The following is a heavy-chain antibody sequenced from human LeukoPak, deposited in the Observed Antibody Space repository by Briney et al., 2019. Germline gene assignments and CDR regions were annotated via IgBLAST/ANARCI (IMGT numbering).Heavy chain of an antibody. CDR3: AKAKSSSWRYYMDV. CDR1: GFTFSSYG. D-gene: IGHD6-13*01. CDR2: ISGSGGST. J-gene: IGHJ6*03. Sequence: PGGSLRLSCAASGFTFSSYGMSWVRQAPGKGLEWVSAISGSGGSTYYADSVKGRFTISRDNSKNTLYLQMNSLRAEDTAVYYCAKAKSSSWRYYMDVWGKGTTVTVSS. V-gene: IGHV3-23*01.